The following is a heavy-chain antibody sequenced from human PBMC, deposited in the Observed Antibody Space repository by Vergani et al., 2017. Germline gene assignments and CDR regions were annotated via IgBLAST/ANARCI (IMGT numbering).Heavy chain of an antibody. Sequence: LEESGGGSVKPGGSLRLSCAASGFKFSDHYMSWICQAPGKGLEWVSHISPGASTVSYTDSVTGRFTVSRDNDNNSLTLDMTTLRVEDKAVYYCAKNPGICTTRHYDAMDVWGQGTTVTVSS. CDR3: AKNPGICTTRHYDAMDV. CDR2: ISPGASTV. V-gene: IGHV3-11*04. D-gene: IGHD1-1*01. J-gene: IGHJ6*02. CDR1: GFKFSDHY.